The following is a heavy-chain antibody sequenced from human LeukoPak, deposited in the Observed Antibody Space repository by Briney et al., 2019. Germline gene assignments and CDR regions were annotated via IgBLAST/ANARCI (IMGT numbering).Heavy chain of an antibody. CDR1: GGSISSYY. D-gene: IGHD1-26*01. CDR2: IYYSGST. CDR3: ARGYSGSSGVDY. J-gene: IGHJ4*02. V-gene: IGHV4-59*01. Sequence: SETLSLTCTVSGGSISSYYWSWIRQPPGKGLEWIGYIYYSGSTNYNPSLKSRVTISVDTSKNQFSLKLSSVTAADTAVYYCARGYSGSSGVDYWGQGTLVTVSS.